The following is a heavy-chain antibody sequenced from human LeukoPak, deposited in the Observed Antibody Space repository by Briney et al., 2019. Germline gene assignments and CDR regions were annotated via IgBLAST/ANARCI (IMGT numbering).Heavy chain of an antibody. CDR3: ARRLTQYDCFDP. V-gene: IGHV6-1*01. CDR2: TYYRSTWYN. CDR1: GDSVSSNSVT. Sequence: SQTLSLTCAISGDSVSSNSVTWNWIRQSPSRGLEWLGRTYYRSTWYNDYAVSVRGRITVNPDTSKNQFSLHLNSVTPEDTAVYYCARRLTQYDCFDPWGQGILDTVSS. D-gene: IGHD2-2*01. J-gene: IGHJ5*02.